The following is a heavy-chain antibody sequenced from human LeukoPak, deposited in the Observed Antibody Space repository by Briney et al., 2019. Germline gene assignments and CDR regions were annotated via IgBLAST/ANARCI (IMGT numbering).Heavy chain of an antibody. CDR1: GYTFTGYY. J-gene: IGHJ6*03. D-gene: IGHD4-17*01. CDR3: ARDKEWGTVTTGYYYYYYMDV. V-gene: IGHV1-2*02. Sequence: ASVKVSCKASGYTFTGYYMHWVRQAPGQGLEWMGWINPNSGGTNYAQKFQGRVTMTRDTFISTAYMELSRLRSDDTAVYYCARDKEWGTVTTGYYYYYYMDVWGKGTTVTISS. CDR2: INPNSGGT.